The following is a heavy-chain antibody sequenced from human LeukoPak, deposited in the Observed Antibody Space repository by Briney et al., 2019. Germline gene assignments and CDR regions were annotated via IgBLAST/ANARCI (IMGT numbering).Heavy chain of an antibody. Sequence: SETLSLTCTVSGGSISSYYWSWIRQPPGKGLEWIGYIYYSGSTNYNPSLKSRVTISVDTSKNQFSLKLSSVTAADTAVYYCARLGWVRSSRYLGYWGQGTLVTVSS. CDR1: GGSISSYY. CDR2: IYYSGST. CDR3: ARLGWVRSSRYLGY. D-gene: IGHD6-13*01. J-gene: IGHJ4*02. V-gene: IGHV4-59*12.